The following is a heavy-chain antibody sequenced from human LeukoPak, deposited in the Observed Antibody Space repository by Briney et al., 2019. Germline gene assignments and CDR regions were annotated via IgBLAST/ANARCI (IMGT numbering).Heavy chain of an antibody. CDR2: IIPIFGTT. D-gene: IGHD2-8*01. J-gene: IGHJ3*02. CDR3: TSDWVSAKAFDI. CDR1: GGTFSSYT. Sequence: SVNVSCKASGGTFSSYTFSWVRQAPGQGLEWIGGIIPIFGTTKSAKKFRDSVTITADESTSTVYMELSSLRSEDTAVFYCTSDWVSAKAFDIWGQGTMVTVSS. V-gene: IGHV1-69*01.